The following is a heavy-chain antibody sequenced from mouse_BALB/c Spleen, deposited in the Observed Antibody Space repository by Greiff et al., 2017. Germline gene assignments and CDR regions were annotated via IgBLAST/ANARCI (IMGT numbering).Heavy chain of an antibody. D-gene: IGHD2-13*01. V-gene: IGHV8-12*01. CDR3: ARRADWSYAMDY. J-gene: IGHJ4*01. CDR1: GFSLSTSGMG. Sequence: QVTLKVSGPGILQPSQTLSLTCSFSGFSLSTSGMGVSWIRQPSGKGLEWLAHIYWDDDKRYNPSLKSRLTISKDTSSNQVFLKITSVDTADTATYYCARRADWSYAMDYWGQGTSVTVSS. CDR2: IYWDDDK.